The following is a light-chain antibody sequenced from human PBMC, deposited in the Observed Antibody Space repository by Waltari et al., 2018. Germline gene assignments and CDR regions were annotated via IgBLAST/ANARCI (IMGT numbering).Light chain of an antibody. V-gene: IGKV3-15*01. CDR2: TAA. CDR1: KGFGIN. CDR3: HQYNNWPPGGT. J-gene: IGKJ1*01. Sequence: EIVMTQSPAALSVSPGERATLSCRASKGFGINLARYQQKPGQAPRRLFSTAATRATGIPARFSGSGSGTEFTLTINSLQSEDSAIYYCHQYNNWPPGGTFGQGTKVELK.